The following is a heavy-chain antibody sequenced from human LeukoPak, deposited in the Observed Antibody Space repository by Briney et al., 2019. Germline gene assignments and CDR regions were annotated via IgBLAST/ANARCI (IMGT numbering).Heavy chain of an antibody. Sequence: SVKVSCKASGGTFSSYTISWVRQAPGQGRECMGRIIPILGIANYAQNLQGRVTITADKSPSTAYMGRSNLRSEDTAVYCCRRAVGANMAHFYYWGQGTLVTVSS. V-gene: IGHV1-69*02. J-gene: IGHJ4*02. CDR3: RRAVGANMAHFYY. CDR2: IIPILGIA. D-gene: IGHD1-26*01. CDR1: GGTFSSYT.